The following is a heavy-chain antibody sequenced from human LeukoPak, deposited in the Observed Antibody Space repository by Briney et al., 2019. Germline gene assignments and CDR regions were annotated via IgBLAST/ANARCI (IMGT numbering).Heavy chain of an antibody. D-gene: IGHD2-21*02. J-gene: IGHJ4*02. CDR1: GGSISSYY. CDR3: ARDGGDYHFDY. CDR2: IYTSGST. Sequence: SETLSLTCTASGGSISSYYWSWIRQPAGKGLGWIGRIYTSGSTNYNPSLKSRVTMSVDTSKNQFSLKLSSVTAADTAVYYCARDGGDYHFDYWGQGTLVTVSS. V-gene: IGHV4-4*07.